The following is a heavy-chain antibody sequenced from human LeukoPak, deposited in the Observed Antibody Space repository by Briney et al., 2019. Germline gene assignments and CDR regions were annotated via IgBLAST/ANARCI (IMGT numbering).Heavy chain of an antibody. D-gene: IGHD6-19*01. Sequence: GGSLRLSCLASGFTFDTFGMYWARQAPGKGLEWVAVIWHDGSNQYYTDSVKGRFTISGDNSKNTLYLQMNSLRVEDTAVYYCARDRSTGSYFFFDYWGQGVLVTVSS. CDR1: GFTFDTFG. CDR3: ARDRSTGSYFFFDY. V-gene: IGHV3-33*07. J-gene: IGHJ4*02. CDR2: IWHDGSNQ.